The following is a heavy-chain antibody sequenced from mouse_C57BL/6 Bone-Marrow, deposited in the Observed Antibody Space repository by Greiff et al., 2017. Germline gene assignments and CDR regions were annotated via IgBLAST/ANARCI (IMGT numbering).Heavy chain of an antibody. V-gene: IGHV14-2*01. CDR1: GFNIKDYY. Sequence: VQLQQSGAELVKPGASVKLSCTASGFNIKDYYMHWVKQRTEQGLEWIGRIDPEDGETKYAPQFQGKATITADTSSNTAYLQLSSLTSEDTAVYYCARGSYGNFYWGQGTTLTVSS. CDR2: IDPEDGET. J-gene: IGHJ2*01. CDR3: ARGSYGNFY. D-gene: IGHD2-1*01.